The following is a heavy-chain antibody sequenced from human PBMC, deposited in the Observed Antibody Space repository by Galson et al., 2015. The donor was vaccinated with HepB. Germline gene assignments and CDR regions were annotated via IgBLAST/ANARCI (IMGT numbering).Heavy chain of an antibody. Sequence: SLRLSCAGSGFTFGDYAVNWVRQAPGKGLEWVGFIRRKVHGGTTEYAASVKGRFTISRDDSKSIAYLQMSSLETEDTTVYYCSRDRGTSHRPRDMTYWGQGTLVTVSS. J-gene: IGHJ4*02. CDR2: IRRKVHGGTT. V-gene: IGHV3-49*04. CDR1: GFTFGDYA. CDR3: SRDRGTSHRPRDMTY. D-gene: IGHD2-2*01.